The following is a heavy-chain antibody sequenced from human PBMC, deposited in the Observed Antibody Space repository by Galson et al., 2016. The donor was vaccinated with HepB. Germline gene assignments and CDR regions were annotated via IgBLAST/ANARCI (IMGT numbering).Heavy chain of an antibody. J-gene: IGHJ4*02. Sequence: SVKVSCKASGGTFSSHVINWVRQAPGQGLEWMGGIVPIFGTRNYAQKFQGRVTLTADEITSTVYMDLSSLRSEDTAVYYCARDNGANSFSDYWGQGTLVTVSS. V-gene: IGHV1-69*13. CDR2: IVPIFGTR. CDR3: ARDNGANSFSDY. D-gene: IGHD4-23*01. CDR1: GGTFSSHV.